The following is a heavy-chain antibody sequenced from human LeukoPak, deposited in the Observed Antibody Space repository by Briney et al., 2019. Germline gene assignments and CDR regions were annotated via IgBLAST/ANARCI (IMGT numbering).Heavy chain of an antibody. CDR2: IFHSGNT. CDR3: AGDVRTLDAFDV. J-gene: IGHJ3*01. Sequence: PSETLSLTCTVSGYSISSGYYWGWIRQPPGKGLEWIGTIFHSGNTYYNPSFKSRVTISVDTSKNQFSLRLSSVTAADTAVYYCAGDVRTLDAFDVWGQGTLVTVSS. CDR1: GYSISSGYY. V-gene: IGHV4-38-2*02.